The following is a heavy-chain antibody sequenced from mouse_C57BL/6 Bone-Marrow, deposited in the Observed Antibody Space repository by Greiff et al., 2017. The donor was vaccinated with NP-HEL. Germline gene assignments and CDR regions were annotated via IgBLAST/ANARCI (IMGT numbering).Heavy chain of an antibody. V-gene: IGHV3-3*01. CDR3: ARDWGRGYFDV. CDR1: GFSINSDCY. Sequence: EVKVEESGPSLVRPSQTLSLTCTVTGFSINSDCYWIWIRQFPGNKLEYIGYTFYSGITYYNPSLESRTYITRDTSKNQFSLKLSSVTTEDTATYDCARDWGRGYFDVWGTGTTVTVSS. J-gene: IGHJ1*03. CDR2: TFYSGIT.